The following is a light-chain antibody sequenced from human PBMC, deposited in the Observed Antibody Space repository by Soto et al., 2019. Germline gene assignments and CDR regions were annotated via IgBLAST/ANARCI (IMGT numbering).Light chain of an antibody. CDR1: QTVNSDY. CDR3: HQFGYSPRT. Sequence: EIVLTQSPVTLSFSPGETATLSCRASQTVNSDYLAWFQQRPGQAPRLLIFATSRRATDIPDRFSGSGSGTDFTLAIRRLEPEDFAVYYCHQFGYSPRTFGQGTKVDIK. J-gene: IGKJ1*01. CDR2: ATS. V-gene: IGKV3-20*01.